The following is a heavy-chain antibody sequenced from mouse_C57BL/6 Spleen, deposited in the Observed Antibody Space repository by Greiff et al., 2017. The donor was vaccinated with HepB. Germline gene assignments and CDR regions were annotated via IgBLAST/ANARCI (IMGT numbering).Heavy chain of an antibody. CDR3: ARWDYYGCSDY. CDR2: IDPSDSET. CDR1: GYTFTSYW. Sequence: VQLQQPGAELVRPGSSVKLSCKASGYTFTSYWMHWVKQRPIQGLEWIGNIDPSDSETHYNQKFKDKATLTVDKSSSTAYMQLSSLTSEDSAVYYCARWDYYGCSDYWGQGTTLTVSS. J-gene: IGHJ2*01. D-gene: IGHD1-1*01. V-gene: IGHV1-52*01.